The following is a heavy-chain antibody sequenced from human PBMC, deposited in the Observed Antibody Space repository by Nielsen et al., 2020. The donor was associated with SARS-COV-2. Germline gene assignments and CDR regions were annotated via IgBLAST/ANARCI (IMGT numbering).Heavy chain of an antibody. D-gene: IGHD6-19*01. J-gene: IGHJ5*02. CDR3: ARDRVRGPSEYSSGWYGWFDP. CDR1: GGTFSSYA. CDR2: IIPILGIA. Sequence: SVKVSCKASGGTFSSYAISWVRQAPGQGLEWMGRIIPILGIANYAQKFQGRVTITADKSTSTAYMELSSLRSEDTAVYYCARDRVRGPSEYSSGWYGWFDPWGQVTLVTVSS. V-gene: IGHV1-69*10.